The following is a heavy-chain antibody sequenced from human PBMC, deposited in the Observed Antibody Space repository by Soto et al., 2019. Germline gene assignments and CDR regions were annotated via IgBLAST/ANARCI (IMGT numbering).Heavy chain of an antibody. V-gene: IGHV3-15*01. Sequence: EVQLVESGGGLVKPGGSLRLSCAASGFTFSNAWMSWVRQAPGKGLEWVGRIKSKTDGGTTDYAAPVKGRFTISRDNSKNTLYLQMNSLRAEDTAVYYCARDASRQGIAAAGGSWFDPWGQGTLVTVSS. CDR1: GFTFSNAW. CDR2: IKSKTDGGTT. CDR3: ARDASRQGIAAAGGSWFDP. J-gene: IGHJ5*02. D-gene: IGHD6-13*01.